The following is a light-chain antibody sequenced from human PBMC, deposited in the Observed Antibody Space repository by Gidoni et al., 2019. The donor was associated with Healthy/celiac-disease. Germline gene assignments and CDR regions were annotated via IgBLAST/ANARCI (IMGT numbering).Light chain of an antibody. Sequence: IQLTQSPSFLSASVGDRVTITCRASQGLGSYLAGYQQEPGKAPKLLIYAASTLQSGVPSRCSGGGSGTEFTLTISSLQPEDSATYYCQQLNGYPFAFGLGTKVDIK. CDR2: AAS. V-gene: IGKV1-9*01. CDR3: QQLNGYPFA. J-gene: IGKJ3*01. CDR1: QGLGSY.